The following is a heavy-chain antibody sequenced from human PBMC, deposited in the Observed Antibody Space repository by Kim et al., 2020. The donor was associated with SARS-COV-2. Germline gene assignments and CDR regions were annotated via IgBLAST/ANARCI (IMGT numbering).Heavy chain of an antibody. D-gene: IGHD6-13*01. J-gene: IGHJ5*02. Sequence: SETLSLTCTVSGGSISTYYWGWIRQPPGKGLEYIGCIYHDGSNYYNPSLKSRVTIYMDTSKNQFSLKLSPVTAADTAVYYCARLNVGSPFDPWGQGTLVTVSS. V-gene: IGHV4-39*01. CDR3: ARLNVGSPFDP. CDR2: IYHDGSN. CDR1: GGSISTYY.